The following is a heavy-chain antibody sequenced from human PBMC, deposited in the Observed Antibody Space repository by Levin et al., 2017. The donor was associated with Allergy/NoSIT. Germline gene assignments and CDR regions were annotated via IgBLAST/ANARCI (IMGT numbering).Heavy chain of an antibody. D-gene: IGHD6-6*01. V-gene: IGHV1-69*13. J-gene: IGHJ6*02. CDR1: GGTFSSYA. CDR3: ASMSIAARPGYYYYGMDV. CDR2: IIPIFGTA. Sequence: SVKVSCKASGGTFSSYAISWVRQAPGQGLEWMGGIIPIFGTANYAQKFQGRVTITADESTSTAYMELSSLRSEDTAVYYCASMSIAARPGYYYYGMDVWGQGTTVTVSS.